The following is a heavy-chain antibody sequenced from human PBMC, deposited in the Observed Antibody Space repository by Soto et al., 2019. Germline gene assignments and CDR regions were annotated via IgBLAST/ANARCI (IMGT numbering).Heavy chain of an antibody. V-gene: IGHV1-69*13. D-gene: IGHD2-15*01. CDR1: GGTFSSYA. Sequence: ASVKVSCKASGGTFSSYAISWVRQAPGQGLEWMGGIIPIFGTANYAQKFQGRVTITADESTSTAYMELSSLRSEDTAVYYCARSRGHCSGGSCYGGFFYYYYGMDVWGQGTTVTVSS. CDR3: ARSRGHCSGGSCYGGFFYYYYGMDV. CDR2: IIPIFGTA. J-gene: IGHJ6*02.